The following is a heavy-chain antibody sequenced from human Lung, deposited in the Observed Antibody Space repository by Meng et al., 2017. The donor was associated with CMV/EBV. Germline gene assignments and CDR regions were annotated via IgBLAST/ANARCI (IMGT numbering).Heavy chain of an antibody. CDR3: ARIVVPAAIAY. V-gene: IGHV3-53*01. CDR2: IYSGGST. J-gene: IGHJ4*02. CDR1: GFTVSSNY. D-gene: IGHD2-2*02. Sequence: GEXXKISCAASGFTVSSNYMSWVRQAPGKGLEWVSVIYSGGSTYYADSVKGRFTISRDNSKNTLYLQMNSLRAEDTAVYYCARIVVPAAIAYWGPGTRVTCCS.